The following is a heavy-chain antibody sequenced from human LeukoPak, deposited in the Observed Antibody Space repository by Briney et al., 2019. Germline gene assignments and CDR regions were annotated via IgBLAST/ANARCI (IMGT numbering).Heavy chain of an antibody. Sequence: SETLSLTCTVSGGSINSYWSWIRQPAGKVLEWIGRISGSGTITYNPALQSRLSISIDTSKNQFSLELMSVTAADTAVYYCARDSGTTGEVKFDPWGQGTLVTVSS. CDR2: ISGSGTI. CDR3: ARDSGTTGEVKFDP. CDR1: GGSINSY. D-gene: IGHD3-10*01. J-gene: IGHJ5*02. V-gene: IGHV4-4*07.